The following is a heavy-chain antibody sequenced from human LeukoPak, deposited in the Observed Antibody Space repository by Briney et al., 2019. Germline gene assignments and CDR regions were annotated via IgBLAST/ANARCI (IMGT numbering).Heavy chain of an antibody. CDR1: GFTFSSYS. CDR3: TRAGQWTYGFQDY. Sequence: GGSLRLSCAASGFTFSSYSMNWVRQAPGKGLEWVSSISSSSSYIYYADSVKGRFTISRDNSKTTVFLQMSSLRVEDTAVYYCTRAGQWTYGFQDYWGQGTLVTVSS. CDR2: ISSSSSYI. V-gene: IGHV3-21*06. D-gene: IGHD3-10*01. J-gene: IGHJ4*02.